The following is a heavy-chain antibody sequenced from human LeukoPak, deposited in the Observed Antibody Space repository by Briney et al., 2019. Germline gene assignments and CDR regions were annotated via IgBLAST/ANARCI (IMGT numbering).Heavy chain of an antibody. V-gene: IGHV4-30-4*08. Sequence: SQTLSLTCTVSGGSISSGDYYWSWIRQPPGKGLEWIGYIYYSGSTYYNPSLKSRVTISVDTSKNQFSLKLSSVTAADTAVYYCARGGAGYCSRTSCYALKSFDYWGQGTLVTVSS. CDR2: IYYSGST. CDR3: ARGGAGYCSRTSCYALKSFDY. J-gene: IGHJ4*02. D-gene: IGHD2-2*01. CDR1: GGSISSGDYY.